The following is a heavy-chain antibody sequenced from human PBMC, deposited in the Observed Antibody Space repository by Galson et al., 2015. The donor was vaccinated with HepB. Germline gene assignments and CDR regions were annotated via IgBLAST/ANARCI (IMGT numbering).Heavy chain of an antibody. V-gene: IGHV3-30*04. D-gene: IGHD2-21*02. J-gene: IGHJ4*02. CDR2: ISYDGSNK. CDR3: ATMTSFDY. CDR1: GFTFSSYA. Sequence: SLRLSCAASGFTFSSYAMHWVRQAPGKGLEWVAVISYDGSNKYYADSVKGRFTISRDNSKNTLYLQMNSLRAEDTAVYYCATMTSFDYWGQGTLVTVSS.